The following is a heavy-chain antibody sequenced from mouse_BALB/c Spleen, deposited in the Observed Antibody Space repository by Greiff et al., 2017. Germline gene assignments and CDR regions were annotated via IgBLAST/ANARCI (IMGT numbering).Heavy chain of an antibody. D-gene: IGHD2-14*01. V-gene: IGHV1-4*02. CDR2: INPSSGYT. Sequence: QVQLQQSGAELVRSGASVKLSCTASGFNIKDYYMHWVKQRPGQGLEWIGYINPSSGYTEYNQKFKDKTTLTADKSSSTAYMQLSSLTSEDSAVYYCARRGYYRYFDYWGQGTTLTVSS. CDR1: GFNIKDYY. CDR3: ARRGYYRYFDY. J-gene: IGHJ2*01.